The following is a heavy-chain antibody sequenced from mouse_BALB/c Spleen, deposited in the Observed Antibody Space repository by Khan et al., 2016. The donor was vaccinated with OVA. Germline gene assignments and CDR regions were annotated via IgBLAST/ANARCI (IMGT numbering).Heavy chain of an antibody. CDR1: GNTLTTYT. CDR3: ARKEGGGYWEY. CDR2: INPSSVYS. Sequence: VQLQESGAELARPGASVKMSCKASGNTLTTYTMHWVKQRPGQGLEWIGYINPSSVYSHYNQKFKDKATLTADKSSSTASMQLSSLTSEDSAVYYCARKEGGGYWEYWGQGTTLTVSS. V-gene: IGHV1-4*01. D-gene: IGHD4-1*01. J-gene: IGHJ2*01.